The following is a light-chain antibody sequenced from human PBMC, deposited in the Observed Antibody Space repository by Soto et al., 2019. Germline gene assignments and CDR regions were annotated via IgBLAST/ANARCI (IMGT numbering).Light chain of an antibody. CDR3: QQYNNWPRT. CDR2: GTS. Sequence: EIVMTQSPATLSLSPGERATLSCRASQSVNSNLAWYQQKAGQAPRLLIYGTSTRATGIPARFSGSGSGTDFTLTISSLQFEDFAVYYCQQYNNWPRTFGQGTDWRL. CDR1: QSVNSN. V-gene: IGKV3-15*01. J-gene: IGKJ5*01.